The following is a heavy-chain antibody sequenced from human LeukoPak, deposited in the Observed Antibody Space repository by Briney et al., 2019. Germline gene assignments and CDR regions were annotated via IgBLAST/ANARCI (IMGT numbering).Heavy chain of an antibody. CDR2: IYYSGTT. D-gene: IGHD6-13*01. CDR1: GGSIDSNS. V-gene: IGHV4-59*01. J-gene: IGHJ5*02. Sequence: SETLSLTCTVSGGSIDSNSWTWIRQPPGKGLEWIGYIYYSGTTNYNPSLKSRVTMSVDMSKNQFSLKLSSVTAADTAVYYCARRSSSWKNWFDPWGQGTLVTVSS. CDR3: ARRSSSWKNWFDP.